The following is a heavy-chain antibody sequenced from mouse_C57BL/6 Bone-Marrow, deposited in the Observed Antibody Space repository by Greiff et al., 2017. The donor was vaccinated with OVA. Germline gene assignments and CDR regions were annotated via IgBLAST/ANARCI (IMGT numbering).Heavy chain of an antibody. Sequence: QVQLQQSGAELVRPGTSVKVSCKASGYAFTNYLIEWVKQRPGQGLEWIGVINPGSGGTNYNEKFKGKATLTADKSSSTAYMQLSSLTSEDSAVYFCARYSLYYWYFDVWGTGTTVTVSS. D-gene: IGHD6-1*01. CDR2: INPGSGGT. CDR3: ARYSLYYWYFDV. J-gene: IGHJ1*03. V-gene: IGHV1-54*01. CDR1: GYAFTNYL.